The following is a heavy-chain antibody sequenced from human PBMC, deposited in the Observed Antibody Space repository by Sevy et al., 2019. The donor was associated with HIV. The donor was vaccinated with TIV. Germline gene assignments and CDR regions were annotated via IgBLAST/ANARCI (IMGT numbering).Heavy chain of an antibody. CDR2: LSFGCGKI. CDR1: GFAFYDYS. V-gene: IGHV3-23*01. J-gene: IGHJ4*02. D-gene: IGHD2-8*01. CDR3: AREGCIRPHDN. Sequence: GGSLRLSCAASGFAFYDYSMSWIRQAPGKGLEWVATLSFGCGKINYADSVKGRFTISRDNSKNSFYLQMDNLRVDDTALYYCAREGCIRPHDNWGQGTRVTVSS.